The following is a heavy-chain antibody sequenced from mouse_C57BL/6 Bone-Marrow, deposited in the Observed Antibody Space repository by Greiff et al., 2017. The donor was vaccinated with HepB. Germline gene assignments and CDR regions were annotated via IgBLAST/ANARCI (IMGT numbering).Heavy chain of an antibody. CDR3: AIPRWLLLFAY. CDR2: IHPSDSDT. D-gene: IGHD2-3*01. CDR1: GYTFTSYW. Sequence: QVQLKQPGAELVKPGASVKVSCKASGYTFTSYWMHWVKQRPGQGLEWIGRIHPSDSDTNYNQKFKGKATLTVDKSSSTAYMQLSSLTSEDSAVYYCAIPRWLLLFAYWGQGTLVTVSA. V-gene: IGHV1-74*01. J-gene: IGHJ3*01.